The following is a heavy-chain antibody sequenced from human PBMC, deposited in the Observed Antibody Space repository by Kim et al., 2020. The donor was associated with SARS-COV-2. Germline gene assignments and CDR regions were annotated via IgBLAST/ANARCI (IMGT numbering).Heavy chain of an antibody. CDR2: INHSGST. D-gene: IGHD4-17*01. CDR3: ARGPLGSPVRDYYYYGMDV. J-gene: IGHJ6*02. Sequence: SETLSLTCAVYGGSFSGYYWSWIRQPPGKGLEWIGEINHSGSTNYNPSLKSRVTISVDTSKNQFSLKLSSVTAADTAVYYCARGPLGSPVRDYYYYGMDVWGQGTTVTVSS. CDR1: GGSFSGYY. V-gene: IGHV4-34*01.